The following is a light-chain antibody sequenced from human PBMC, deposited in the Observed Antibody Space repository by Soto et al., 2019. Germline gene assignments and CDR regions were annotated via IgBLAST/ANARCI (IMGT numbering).Light chain of an antibody. CDR3: QTWGTGLHV. CDR1: SGHSSYA. J-gene: IGLJ1*01. V-gene: IGLV4-69*01. Sequence: QPVLTQSPSASASLGASVRLTCTLTSGHSSYAIAWHQQQPEKGPRFLMKLNSDGTHSKGDGIPVHYSGSSSGAERYLTSCWLQSEDEADDCCQTWGTGLHVFGTGTKLTVL. CDR2: LNSDGTH.